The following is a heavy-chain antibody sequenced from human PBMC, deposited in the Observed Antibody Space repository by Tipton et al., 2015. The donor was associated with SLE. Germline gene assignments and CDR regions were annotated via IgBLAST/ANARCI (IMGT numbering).Heavy chain of an antibody. CDR2: IYFSGST. D-gene: IGHD6-19*01. V-gene: IGHV4-39*01. CDR1: GASISSSSYY. CDR3: ARGRGGLSSGWP. Sequence: TLSLTCTVSGASISSSSYYWGWIRQPPGKGLEWIGSIYFSGSTYYNPSLKSRVTISVDMSNNQFSLRLSSVTAADTAVYYCARGRGGLSSGWPWGQGTLVTVSS. J-gene: IGHJ5*02.